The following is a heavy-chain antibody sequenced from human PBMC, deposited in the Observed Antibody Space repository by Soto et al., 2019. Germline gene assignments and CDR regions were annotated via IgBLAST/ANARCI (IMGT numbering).Heavy chain of an antibody. CDR1: GYSFTAYG. CDR3: ARDAPPPELRFLEWHDYDYNGMDV. Sequence: QVQVVQSGDEVKETGASVRVSCKTSGYSFTAYGISWVRQAPGQGLEWMGWISCYNGKTKSAQKVQGRVTMTSDTPTSTAYMEVRSLRSDGTAIYYCARDAPPPELRFLEWHDYDYNGMDVWGQGTTVTVSS. CDR2: ISCYNGKT. J-gene: IGHJ6*02. D-gene: IGHD3-3*01. V-gene: IGHV1-18*01.